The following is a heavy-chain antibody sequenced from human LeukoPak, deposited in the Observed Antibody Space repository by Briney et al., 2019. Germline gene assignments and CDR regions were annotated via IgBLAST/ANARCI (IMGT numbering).Heavy chain of an antibody. CDR3: ARGSYDYVWGSYRYTVDY. Sequence: PGGSLRLSCAASGFTFDDYGMSWVRQAPGKGLEWVSSISSSSSYIYYADSVKGRFTISRDNAKNSLYLQMNSLRAEDTAVYYCARGSYDYVWGSYRYTVDYWGQGTLVTVSS. CDR2: ISSSSSYI. J-gene: IGHJ4*02. D-gene: IGHD3-16*02. V-gene: IGHV3-21*04. CDR1: GFTFDDYG.